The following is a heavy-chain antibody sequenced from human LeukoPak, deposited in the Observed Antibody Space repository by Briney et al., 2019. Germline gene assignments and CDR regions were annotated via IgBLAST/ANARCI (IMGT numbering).Heavy chain of an antibody. V-gene: IGHV3-23*01. CDR3: ARDRSRITMTVAVTRGYYFGY. J-gene: IGHJ4*02. CDR2: ISGRGGNT. Sequence: GTLRLSCAASGFTFSNYDMNWIRPAPGKGLEWVSGISGRGGNTNYADSVKGRFTISRDNSKNTLYLQMNSLRAEDTAIYYCARDRSRITMTVAVTRGYYFGYWGQGTLVTVSS. CDR1: GFTFSNYD. D-gene: IGHD3-22*01.